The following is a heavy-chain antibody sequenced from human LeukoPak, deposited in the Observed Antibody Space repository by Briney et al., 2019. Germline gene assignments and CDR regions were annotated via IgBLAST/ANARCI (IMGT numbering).Heavy chain of an antibody. CDR2: ISYDGSNR. D-gene: IGHD1-26*01. CDR1: GFTFSSYD. Sequence: GRSLRLSCAASGFTFSSYDMHWVRQAPGKGLEWVAFISYDGSNRYYVDSVKGRFTISRDNSKNTLYLQMNSLRAEDTAVYHCADSGSYSLYWGQGTLVTVSS. J-gene: IGHJ4*02. CDR3: ADSGSYSLY. V-gene: IGHV3-30*03.